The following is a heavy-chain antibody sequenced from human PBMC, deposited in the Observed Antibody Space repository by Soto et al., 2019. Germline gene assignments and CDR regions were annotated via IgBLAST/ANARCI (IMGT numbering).Heavy chain of an antibody. Sequence: SETLSLTCTVSGGSISSGDYSWSWVRQSPGKGLEWIGHIYNSGITYYNPSLKSRVVISIDTSRNQFSLRLNSLTAADRAVYFFARGVTVFGLVNRIWFDPRGQGTVVTAPQ. D-gene: IGHD3-3*01. CDR3: ARGVTVFGLVNRIWFDP. J-gene: IGHJ5*02. CDR2: IYNSGIT. V-gene: IGHV4-30-4*01. CDR1: GGSISSGDYS.